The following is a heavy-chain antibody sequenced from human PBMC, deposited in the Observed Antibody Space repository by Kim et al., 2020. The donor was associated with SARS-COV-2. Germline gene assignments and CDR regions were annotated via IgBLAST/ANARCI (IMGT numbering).Heavy chain of an antibody. Sequence: YADSVKGRFTISRDNAKNSLYLQMNSLRAEDTAVYYCARDVPAAMVNFDYWGQGTLVTVSS. J-gene: IGHJ4*02. D-gene: IGHD2-2*01. V-gene: IGHV3-21*01. CDR3: ARDVPAAMVNFDY.